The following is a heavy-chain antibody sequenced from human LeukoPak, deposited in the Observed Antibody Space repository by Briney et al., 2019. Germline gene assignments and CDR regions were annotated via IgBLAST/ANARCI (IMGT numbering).Heavy chain of an antibody. D-gene: IGHD6-19*01. CDR2: ISWNSGSI. J-gene: IGHJ4*02. V-gene: IGHV3-9*03. CDR3: ASSKQWLSTQFDY. Sequence: GGSLRLSCAASGFTFDDYDMHWVRQAPGKGLEWVSGISWNSGSIGYADSVKGRFTISRDNAKNSLYLQMNSLRAEDMALYYCASSKQWLSTQFDYWGQRTLVTVSS. CDR1: GFTFDDYD.